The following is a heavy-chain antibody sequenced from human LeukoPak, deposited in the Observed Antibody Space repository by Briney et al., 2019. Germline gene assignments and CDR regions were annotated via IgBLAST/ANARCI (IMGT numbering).Heavy chain of an antibody. J-gene: IGHJ4*02. Sequence: GGSLRLSCAASGFTFDDYAMHWVRQAPGKGLDWVSGISWNGNNIGYADSVKGRFTISRDSAKNTLYLQMNSLRAEDTALYYCAKDVNYGSGSYPYYFDSWGQGTLVTVSS. D-gene: IGHD3-10*01. CDR1: GFTFDDYA. V-gene: IGHV3-9*01. CDR2: ISWNGNNI. CDR3: AKDVNYGSGSYPYYFDS.